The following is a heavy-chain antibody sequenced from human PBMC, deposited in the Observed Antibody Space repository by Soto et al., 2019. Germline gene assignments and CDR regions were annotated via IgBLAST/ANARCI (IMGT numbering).Heavy chain of an antibody. J-gene: IGHJ5*02. Sequence: QVVESGGGLVQPGGSLRLSCAASGFTFSAYSMNWARQAPGKGLECVSYITAGSDTIFYADSVKGRFTISRDNAKNSLYLQMNSLRDEDTAVYYCARDNGMAGSFDPWGPGTLVTVSS. V-gene: IGHV3-48*02. CDR1: GFTFSAYS. CDR3: ARDNGMAGSFDP. CDR2: ITAGSDTI. D-gene: IGHD2-8*01.